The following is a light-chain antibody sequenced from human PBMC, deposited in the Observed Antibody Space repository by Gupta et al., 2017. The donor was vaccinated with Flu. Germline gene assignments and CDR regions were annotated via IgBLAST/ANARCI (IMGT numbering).Light chain of an antibody. CDR2: DAS. V-gene: IGKV1-39*01. CDR3: QQSYNTPWT. J-gene: IGKJ1*01. CDR1: QSISYY. Sequence: DIQITPSPCSLSASVGDRVTITCRASQSISYYLNWYQQKPGQAPKVLIYDASSWESGVPSRFSGSGSGTDFTLTISSLQPEDFAIYYCQQSYNTPWTFGQGTKLEIK.